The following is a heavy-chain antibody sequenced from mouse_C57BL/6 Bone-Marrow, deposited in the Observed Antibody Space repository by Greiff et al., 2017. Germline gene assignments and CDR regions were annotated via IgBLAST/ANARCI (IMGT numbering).Heavy chain of an antibody. V-gene: IGHV1-69*01. J-gene: IGHJ2*01. Sequence: VQLQQPGAELVMPGASVKLSCKASGYTFTSYWMHWVKQRPGQGLEWIGEIDPSDSYTNYNQKFKGKSTLTVDKSSSTAYMQRSSLTSEDSAVYYCARGDYFDYWGQGTTLTVSS. CDR3: ARGDYFDY. CDR2: IDPSDSYT. CDR1: GYTFTSYW.